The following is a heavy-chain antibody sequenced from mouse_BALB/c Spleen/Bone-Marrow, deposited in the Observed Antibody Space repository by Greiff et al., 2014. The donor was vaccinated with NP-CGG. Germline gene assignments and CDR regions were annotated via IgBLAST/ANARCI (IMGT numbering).Heavy chain of an antibody. J-gene: IGHJ3*01. Sequence: SGAELVKPGASVKLSCKASGYTFTSYWMHWVKQRPGQGLEWIGEINPSNGRTNYNEKFKSKATLTVDKSSSTAYMQLSILTSEDSAVYYCARERGNYPFAYWGQGTLVTVSA. CDR3: ARERGNYPFAY. CDR2: INPSNGRT. CDR1: GYTFTSYW. V-gene: IGHV1S81*02. D-gene: IGHD2-1*01.